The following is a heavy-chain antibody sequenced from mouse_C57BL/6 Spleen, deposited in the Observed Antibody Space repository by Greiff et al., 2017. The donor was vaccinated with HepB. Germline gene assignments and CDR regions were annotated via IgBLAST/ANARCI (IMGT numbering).Heavy chain of an antibody. CDR2: IHPNSGST. Sequence: QVQLQQPGAELVKPGASVKLSCKASGYTFTSYWMHWVKQWPGQGLEWIGMIHPNSGSTNYNEKFKSKATLTVDKSSSTAYMQLSSLTSEDSAVYYCSLFPRYFDVWGTGTTVTVSS. D-gene: IGHD6-5*01. CDR1: GYTFTSYW. V-gene: IGHV1-64*01. CDR3: SLFPRYFDV. J-gene: IGHJ1*03.